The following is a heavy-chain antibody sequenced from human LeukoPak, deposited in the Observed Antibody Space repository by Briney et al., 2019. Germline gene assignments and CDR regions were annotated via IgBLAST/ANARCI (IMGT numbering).Heavy chain of an antibody. J-gene: IGHJ4*02. CDR3: ARDLVVPAAIPIDY. CDR2: ISSSSSYI. V-gene: IGHV3-21*01. D-gene: IGHD2-2*02. Sequence: GGSLRLSCAASGFTFSSYSMNWVRQAPGKGLEWVSSISSSSSYICYADSVKGRFTISRDNAKNSLYLQLNSLRAEDTAVYYCARDLVVPAAIPIDYWGQGTLVTVSS. CDR1: GFTFSSYS.